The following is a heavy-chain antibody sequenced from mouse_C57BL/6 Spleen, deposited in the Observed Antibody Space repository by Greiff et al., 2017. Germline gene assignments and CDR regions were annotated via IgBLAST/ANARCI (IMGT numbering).Heavy chain of an antibody. Sequence: QVQLQQSGPELVKPGASVKISCKASGYAFSSSWMNWVKQRPGKGLEWIGRIYPGDGDTNYNGKFKGKATLTADKSSSTAYMLLSSLTSEDSAVYCCARGLGHWYFDVWGTGTTVTVSS. CDR2: IYPGDGDT. J-gene: IGHJ1*03. D-gene: IGHD4-1*01. CDR3: ARGLGHWYFDV. CDR1: GYAFSSSW. V-gene: IGHV1-82*01.